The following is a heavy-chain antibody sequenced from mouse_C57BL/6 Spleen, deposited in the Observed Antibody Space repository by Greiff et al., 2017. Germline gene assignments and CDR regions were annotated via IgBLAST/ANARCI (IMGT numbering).Heavy chain of an antibody. Sequence: EVKLVESVAELVRPGASVKLSCTASGFNIKNTYMHWVKQRPEQGLEWIGRIDPANGNTKYAPKFQGKATITADTSSNTAYLQLSSLTSEDTAIYYCARKGITTVVAENYAMDYWGQGTLVTVSS. V-gene: IGHV14-3*01. CDR1: GFNIKNTY. D-gene: IGHD1-1*01. J-gene: IGHJ4*01. CDR2: IDPANGNT. CDR3: ARKGITTVVAENYAMDY.